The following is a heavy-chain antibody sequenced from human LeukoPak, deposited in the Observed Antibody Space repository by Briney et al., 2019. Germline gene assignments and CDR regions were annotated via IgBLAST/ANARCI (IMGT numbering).Heavy chain of an antibody. V-gene: IGHV4-59*08. CDR3: ARGVGYNWYFHYDSSGYSTSYFDY. J-gene: IGHJ4*02. D-gene: IGHD3-22*01. CDR1: GGSISGYY. CDR2: IYYSGST. Sequence: PSETLSLTCTVSGGSISGYYWSWLRQPPGKGLEWIGYIYYSGSTHYSPSLKSRVTMSVDTSKNQFSLKPPSVTAADTAVYYCARGVGYNWYFHYDSSGYSTSYFDYWGQGTLVTVSS.